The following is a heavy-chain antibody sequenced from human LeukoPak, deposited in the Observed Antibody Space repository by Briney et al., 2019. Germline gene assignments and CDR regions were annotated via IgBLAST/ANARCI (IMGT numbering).Heavy chain of an antibody. CDR1: GYSIGSGYY. V-gene: IGHV4-38-2*01. CDR3: ARCAPAFGDYYDSALFDP. Sequence: SETLSLTCAVSGYSIGSGYYWGWIRQPPGKGLEWIRSIYHSGSTYYNPSLKSRVTISVDTSKNQFSLKLSSVTAADTAVYYCARCAPAFGDYYDSALFDPWGQGTLVTVSS. D-gene: IGHD3-22*01. CDR2: IYHSGST. J-gene: IGHJ5*02.